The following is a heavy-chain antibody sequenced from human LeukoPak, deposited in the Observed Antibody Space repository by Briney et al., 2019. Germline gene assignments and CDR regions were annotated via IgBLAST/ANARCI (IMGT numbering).Heavy chain of an antibody. Sequence: SETLSLTCTVSGGSISSYYWSWIRQPAGKGLEWIGRIYTSGSTNYNPSLKSRVTISVDTSKNQFSLKLSSVTAADTAVYYCARVEYSSSWYAGNWFDPWGQGTLVTVSS. V-gene: IGHV4-4*07. CDR3: ARVEYSSSWYAGNWFDP. D-gene: IGHD6-13*01. J-gene: IGHJ5*02. CDR1: GGSISSYY. CDR2: IYTSGST.